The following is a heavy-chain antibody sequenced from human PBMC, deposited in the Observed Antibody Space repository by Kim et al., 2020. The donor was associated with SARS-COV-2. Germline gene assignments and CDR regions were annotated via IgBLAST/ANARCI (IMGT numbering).Heavy chain of an antibody. V-gene: IGHV1-24*01. J-gene: IGHJ4*02. Sequence: AQKFQGRVTMTEDTSTDTAYMELSSLRSEDTAVYYCATGLLWFGESYFDYWGQGTLVTVSS. CDR3: ATGLLWFGESYFDY. D-gene: IGHD3-10*01.